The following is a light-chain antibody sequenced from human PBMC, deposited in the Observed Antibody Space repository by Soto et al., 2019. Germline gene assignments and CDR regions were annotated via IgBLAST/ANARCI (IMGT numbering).Light chain of an antibody. V-gene: IGKV1-33*01. CDR1: QDISIY. CDR2: DAS. J-gene: IGKJ2*01. Sequence: DIQMTQSPSSLSASVGDRVTITCQASQDISIYLNWYQQLPGKAPRLLIYDASNLEAGVSSRFRGSGSGTDFTFTISSLQPEDIATYYCQQCDDLPYTFGLGTKLEIK. CDR3: QQCDDLPYT.